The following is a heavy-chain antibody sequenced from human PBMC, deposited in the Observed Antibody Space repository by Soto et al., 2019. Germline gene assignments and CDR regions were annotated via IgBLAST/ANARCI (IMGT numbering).Heavy chain of an antibody. CDR2: INHSGST. CDR3: ARRPSEAASWSFDY. Sequence: SETLSLTCAVYGGSFSGYYWSWIRQPPGKGLEWIGEINHSGSTNYNPSLKSRVTISVDTSKNQFSLKLSSVTAADTAVYYCARRPSEAASWSFDYWGQGTLVTVSS. D-gene: IGHD6-13*01. J-gene: IGHJ4*02. V-gene: IGHV4-34*01. CDR1: GGSFSGYY.